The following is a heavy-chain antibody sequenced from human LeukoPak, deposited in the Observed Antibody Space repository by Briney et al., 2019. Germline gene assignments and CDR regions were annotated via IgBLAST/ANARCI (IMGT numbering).Heavy chain of an antibody. CDR2: INPNSGGT. D-gene: IGHD3-16*01. J-gene: IGHJ4*02. V-gene: IGHV1-2*02. Sequence: ASVKVSCKASGYTFTGYYIHWVRQAPGQGLEYMGWINPNSGGTNYAQKFQGRVTMTRDTSINTAYMELSRLRSDDTAVYYCARDPNAVEGYYGYFGYWGQGTLVTVSS. CDR3: ARDPNAVEGYYGYFGY. CDR1: GYTFTGYY.